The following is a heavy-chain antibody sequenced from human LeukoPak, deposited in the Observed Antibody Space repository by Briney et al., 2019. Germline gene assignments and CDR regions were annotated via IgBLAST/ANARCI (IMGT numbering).Heavy chain of an antibody. CDR1: GFTFSSYG. D-gene: IGHD3-22*01. J-gene: IGHJ3*02. Sequence: PGGSLRLSCAASGFTFSSYGMHWVRQAPGKGLEWVAFIRYDGSNKYYADSVKGRFTISRDNSKNTLYLQMNSLRAEDTAVYYCARHNYYDSPPGHDAFDIWGQGTMVTVSS. CDR3: ARHNYYDSPPGHDAFDI. V-gene: IGHV3-30*02. CDR2: IRYDGSNK.